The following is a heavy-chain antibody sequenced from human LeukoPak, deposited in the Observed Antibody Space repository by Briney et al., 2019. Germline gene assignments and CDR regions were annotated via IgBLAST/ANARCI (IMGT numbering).Heavy chain of an antibody. J-gene: IGHJ5*02. CDR1: GGSISSSSYY. V-gene: IGHV4-39*01. CDR2: IYYSGST. Sequence: SETLSLTCTVSGGSISSSSYYWGWIRQPPGKGLEWIGSIYYSGSTYYNPSLKSRVTISVDTSKNQFSLKLSSVIAADTAVYYCARRRGVIQMWFDPWGQGTLVTVSS. D-gene: IGHD3-10*01. CDR3: ARRRGVIQMWFDP.